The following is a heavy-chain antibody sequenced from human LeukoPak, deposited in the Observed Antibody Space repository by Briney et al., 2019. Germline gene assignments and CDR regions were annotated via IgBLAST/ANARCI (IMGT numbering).Heavy chain of an antibody. V-gene: IGHV6-1*01. D-gene: IGHD2-21*01. Sequence: SQTLSLTCAISGDSVSSSTAAWNWIRQSPSSGLEWLGRTYYRFKWYNDSAVSVKGRITINPDTSKNQLSLQLKSVTPEATAVYFCTRGYSNPYYWFDPWGQGTLVTVSS. J-gene: IGHJ5*02. CDR2: TYYRFKWYN. CDR3: TRGYSNPYYWFDP. CDR1: GDSVSSSTAA.